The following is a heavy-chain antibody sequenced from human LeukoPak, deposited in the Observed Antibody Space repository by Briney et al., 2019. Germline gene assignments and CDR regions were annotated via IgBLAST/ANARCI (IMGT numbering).Heavy chain of an antibody. Sequence: AGGSLRLSCAASGFTFSDSAMTWVRQAPGKGLDWVSLISFSGANSYYADSVKGRFTISRDNSKDTLFLQMNSLRAEDTAVYYCARGAYCSGGRCPGAFDIWGQGTMVTVSS. D-gene: IGHD2-15*01. V-gene: IGHV3-23*01. CDR3: ARGAYCSGGRCPGAFDI. CDR1: GFTFSDSA. J-gene: IGHJ3*02. CDR2: ISFSGANS.